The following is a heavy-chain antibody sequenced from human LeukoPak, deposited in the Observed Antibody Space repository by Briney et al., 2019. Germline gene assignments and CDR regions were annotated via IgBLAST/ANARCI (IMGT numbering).Heavy chain of an antibody. D-gene: IGHD5-18*01. CDR2: INSSSSYI. J-gene: IGHJ6*04. CDR1: GFTFSSYS. Sequence: PGGSLRLSCAASGFTFSSYSMNWVRQAPGKGLEWVSSINSSSSYIYYADSVKGRFTISRDNAKNSLYLQMHSLRAEATAEYYCARDQPRYGQMMGWYYYGMDVWGKGTTVTVSS. CDR3: ARDQPRYGQMMGWYYYGMDV. V-gene: IGHV3-21*01.